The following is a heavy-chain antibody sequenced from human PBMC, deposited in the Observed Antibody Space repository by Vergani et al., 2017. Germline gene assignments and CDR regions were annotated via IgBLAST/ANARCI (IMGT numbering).Heavy chain of an antibody. J-gene: IGHJ4*02. CDR1: GYSFNNYA. Sequence: QEQLVQSGSELKKPGASVKVSCKASGYSFNNYAIHWVRQAPGQGLEWMGWINPTTGNPTYARAFTGRFVFSLDTSISTAYLQIGSLKAEDTAVYFCARAKRGRRAVGATDSWGQGTLLTVSS. V-gene: IGHV7-4-1*01. D-gene: IGHD6-19*01. CDR2: INPTTGNP. CDR3: ARAKRGRRAVGATDS.